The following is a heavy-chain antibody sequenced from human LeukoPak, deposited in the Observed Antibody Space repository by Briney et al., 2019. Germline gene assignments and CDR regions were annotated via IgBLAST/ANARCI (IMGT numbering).Heavy chain of an antibody. CDR3: ARHIGPTSRRSYYYYGLDV. Sequence: SVKVSCKASGDTFRTYAFSWVRQAPGQGLEWMGRIIPILDIRNYAQKFQGRVTFTADMSTSTAYMEVGSLRSEDTAIYYCARHIGPTSRRSYYYYGLDVWGQGTTVTVSS. CDR1: GDTFRTYA. V-gene: IGHV1-69*04. J-gene: IGHJ6*02. CDR2: IIPILDIR. D-gene: IGHD5-12*01.